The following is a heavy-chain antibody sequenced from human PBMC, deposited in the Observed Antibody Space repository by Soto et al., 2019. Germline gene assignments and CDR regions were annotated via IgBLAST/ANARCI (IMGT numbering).Heavy chain of an antibody. D-gene: IGHD6-13*01. Sequence: ASVKVSCKASGYTFTSYGISWVRQAPGQGLEWMGWISAYNGNTNYAQKLQGRVTMTTDTSTSTAYMELRSLRSDDTAVYYCARDLLGAAAGPVDNWFDPWGQGTLVTVSS. CDR3: ARDLLGAAAGPVDNWFDP. CDR2: ISAYNGNT. V-gene: IGHV1-18*01. J-gene: IGHJ5*02. CDR1: GYTFTSYG.